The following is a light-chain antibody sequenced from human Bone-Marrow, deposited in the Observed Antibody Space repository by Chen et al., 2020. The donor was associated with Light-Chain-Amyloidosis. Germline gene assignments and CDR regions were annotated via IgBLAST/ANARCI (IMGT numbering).Light chain of an antibody. V-gene: IGLV3-25*03. CDR2: RDT. J-gene: IGLJ2*01. CDR1: DLPTKY. CDR3: QSADSSGTYEVI. Sequence: SYELTQPPSVSVSPGQTASITCSGDDLPTKYAYWYQQKPGQAPVLVIHRDTERPSGIAERFYGFSSGTTGTVTISGVQAEDEADYHCQSADSSGTYEVIFGGGTKLTVL.